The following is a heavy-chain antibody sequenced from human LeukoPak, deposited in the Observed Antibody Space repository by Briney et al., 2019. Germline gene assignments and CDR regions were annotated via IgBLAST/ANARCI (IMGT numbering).Heavy chain of an antibody. CDR3: ARDGADVYGRAFDY. CDR2: IHASGTT. V-gene: IGHV4-4*07. CDR1: GGSISSYF. D-gene: IGHD3-10*01. Sequence: PSETLSLTCNVSGGSISSYFWTWIRQPAGKGLEWIGRIHASGTTNYNSSLKSRVSMSVDTSKNQLSLKLTSVTAADTAVYFCARDGADVYGRAFDYWGQGTLVSVSP. J-gene: IGHJ4*02.